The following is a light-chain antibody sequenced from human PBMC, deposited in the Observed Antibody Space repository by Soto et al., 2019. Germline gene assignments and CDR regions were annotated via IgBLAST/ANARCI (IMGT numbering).Light chain of an antibody. J-gene: IGKJ1*01. CDR1: QHISSW. V-gene: IGKV1-12*01. CDR3: LQSNSFPRT. Sequence: DIQMTQSPSSVSASVGDRVTITCRASQHISSWLAWYQQKPGKAPKLLIYAAYSLQSGVPSRFSGSGSGTDFTLTISSLQPADFATYYCLQSNSFPRTFGQGTKVEIK. CDR2: AAY.